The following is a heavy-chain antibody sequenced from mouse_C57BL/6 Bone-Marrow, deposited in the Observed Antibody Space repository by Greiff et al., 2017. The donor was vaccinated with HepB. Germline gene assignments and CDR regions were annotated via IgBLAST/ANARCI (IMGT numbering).Heavy chain of an antibody. CDR3: ARRRWLRYWYFDV. CDR1: GYTFTSYW. V-gene: IGHV1-7*01. D-gene: IGHD2-2*01. J-gene: IGHJ1*03. CDR2: INPSSGYT. Sequence: QVQLQQSGAELAKPGASVKLSCKASGYTFTSYWMHWVKQRPGQGLEWIGYINPSSGYTKYNQKFKDKATLTADKSSSTAYMQLSSLTYEDSAVYYCARRRWLRYWYFDVWGTGTTVTVSS.